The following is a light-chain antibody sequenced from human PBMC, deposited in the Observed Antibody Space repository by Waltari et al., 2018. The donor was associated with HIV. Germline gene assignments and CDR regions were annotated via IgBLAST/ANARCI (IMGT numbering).Light chain of an antibody. V-gene: IGLV1-40*01. CDR2: ANT. Sequence: QSVLTHPPSVSVAPGPRVTSPCTGNTSNLRANYELHRPQQFPGTAPKLLIYANTNRPSGVPARFSGSKSGTSASLAITGLRAEDEADYYCQSYDSSLSASEVFGGGTKVIVL. CDR1: TSNLRANYE. J-gene: IGLJ2*01. CDR3: QSYDSSLSASEV.